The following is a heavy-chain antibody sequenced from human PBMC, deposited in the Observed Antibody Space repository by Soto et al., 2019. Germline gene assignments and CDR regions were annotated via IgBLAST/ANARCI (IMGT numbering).Heavy chain of an antibody. D-gene: IGHD6-13*01. CDR1: GYTFTGYY. V-gene: IGHV1-2*04. Sequence: ASVKVSCKASGYTFTGYYMHWVRQAPGQGLEWMGWINPNSGGTNYAQKFQGWVTMTRDTSISTAYMELSRLRSDDTAVYYCARDGSSSWINYYYYYGMDVCGQGTPVNVS. CDR2: INPNSGGT. CDR3: ARDGSSSWINYYYYYGMDV. J-gene: IGHJ6*02.